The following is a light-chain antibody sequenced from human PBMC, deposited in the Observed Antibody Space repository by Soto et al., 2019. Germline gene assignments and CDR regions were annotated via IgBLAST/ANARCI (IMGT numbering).Light chain of an antibody. CDR2: DVT. CDR3: SSYAGSNNDV. CDR1: SSDIGGYNY. Sequence: QSVLTQPPSASGSPGQSVTISCTGTSSDIGGYNYVSWYQHHPGKAPKLMIYDVTKRPSGVPDRFSGSRSGNTASLTVSGLQAEDEADYYCSSYAGSNNDVFGTGTKVTVL. V-gene: IGLV2-8*01. J-gene: IGLJ1*01.